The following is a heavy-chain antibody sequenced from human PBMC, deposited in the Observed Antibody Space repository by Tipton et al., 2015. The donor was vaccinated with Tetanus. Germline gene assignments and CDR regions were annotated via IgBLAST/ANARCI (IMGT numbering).Heavy chain of an antibody. Sequence: SLRLSCAASGFTFTTYWIHWVRQAPGKGLEWVGDIKQDGSATFYVDSVRGRFTISRDNAKDSVFLQMNSLRAEDTAVYYCARATMTAPGDDLWGQGTQVTVSS. CDR1: GFTFTTYW. CDR3: ARATMTAPGDDL. V-gene: IGHV3-7*01. J-gene: IGHJ4*02. CDR2: IKQDGSAT. D-gene: IGHD2-21*02.